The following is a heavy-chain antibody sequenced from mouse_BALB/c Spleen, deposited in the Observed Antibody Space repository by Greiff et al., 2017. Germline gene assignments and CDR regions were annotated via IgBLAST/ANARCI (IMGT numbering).Heavy chain of an antibody. CDR2: ISSGGSYT. CDR3: ARHRTGRNYFDY. Sequence: DVQLVESGGDLVKPGGSLKLSCAASGFTFSSYGMSWVRQTPDKRLEWVATISSGGSYTYYPDSVKGRFTISRDNAKNTLYLQMSSLKSEDTAMYYCARHRTGRNYFDYWGQGTTLTVSS. V-gene: IGHV5-6*01. J-gene: IGHJ2*01. D-gene: IGHD4-1*01. CDR1: GFTFSSYG.